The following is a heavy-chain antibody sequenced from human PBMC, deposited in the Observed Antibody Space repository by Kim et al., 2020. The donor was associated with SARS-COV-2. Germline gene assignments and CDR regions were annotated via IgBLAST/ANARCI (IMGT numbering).Heavy chain of an antibody. V-gene: IGHV3-30*02. D-gene: IGHD2-15*01. Sequence: ADSVNGRFTISRDNSKKTLYLQMNSLSAEDTAVYYCAKDYCSGGSCYPFGYWGQGTLVTVSS. CDR3: AKDYCSGGSCYPFGY. J-gene: IGHJ4*02.